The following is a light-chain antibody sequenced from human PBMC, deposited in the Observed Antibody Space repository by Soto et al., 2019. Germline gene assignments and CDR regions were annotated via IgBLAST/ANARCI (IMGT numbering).Light chain of an antibody. Sequence: QAVVTQPPSVSGAPGQRVTISCAGSNSNIGAGYDVHWYQHLSGGAPKLLIYGSKYRPSGVPDRFSGSKSGTSASLAITALQAEDEADYYCQSYDSGLTGYVFGTGTKVTVL. V-gene: IGLV1-40*01. CDR3: QSYDSGLTGYV. CDR2: GSK. J-gene: IGLJ1*01. CDR1: NSNIGAGYD.